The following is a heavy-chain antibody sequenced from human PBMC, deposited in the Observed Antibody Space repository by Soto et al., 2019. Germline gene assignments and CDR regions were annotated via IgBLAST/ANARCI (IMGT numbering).Heavy chain of an antibody. CDR2: IYSGGST. V-gene: IGHV3-66*01. CDR1: GFTVNSNY. Sequence: PGGSLRLSCAASGFTVNSNYMSWVRQAPGKGLEWVSVIYSGGSTYYADSVKGRFTISRDDSKNTLFLQMNSLRAEDTAVYYCATAKLLLPWLFDYWGQGALVTVSS. J-gene: IGHJ4*02. D-gene: IGHD2-15*01. CDR3: ATAKLLLPWLFDY.